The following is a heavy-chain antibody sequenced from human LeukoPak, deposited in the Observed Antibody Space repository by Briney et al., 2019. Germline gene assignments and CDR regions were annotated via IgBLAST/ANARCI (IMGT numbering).Heavy chain of an antibody. Sequence: PVGSLRLSCAASGFTFSSYEMNWVRQAPGKGLEWVSHISSSGSTIYDADSVKGRFTISRDNAKNSLYLQMNSLRAEDTAVYYCARRRDGYNQYYFDYWGQGTLVTVSS. J-gene: IGHJ4*02. CDR2: ISSSGSTI. CDR3: ARRRDGYNQYYFDY. D-gene: IGHD5-24*01. V-gene: IGHV3-48*03. CDR1: GFTFSSYE.